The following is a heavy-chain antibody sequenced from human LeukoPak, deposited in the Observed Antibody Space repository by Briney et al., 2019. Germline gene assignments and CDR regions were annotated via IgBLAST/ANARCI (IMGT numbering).Heavy chain of an antibody. V-gene: IGHV1-69*13. D-gene: IGHD4-17*01. J-gene: IGHJ2*01. CDR1: GGAFNTYA. CDR2: IIPIFGTA. Sequence: GASVKVSCKASGGAFNTYAISWVRQAPGQGLEWMGGIIPIFGTANYAQKFQDRVTITADESTGTAYMELSSLRSEDTAMYYCARDHSGDYVRNWYFDLWGRGTLVTVSS. CDR3: ARDHSGDYVRNWYFDL.